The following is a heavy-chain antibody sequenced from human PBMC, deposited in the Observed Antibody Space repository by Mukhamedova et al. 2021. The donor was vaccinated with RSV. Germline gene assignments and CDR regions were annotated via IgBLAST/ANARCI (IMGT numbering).Heavy chain of an antibody. Sequence: TYYPESVKGRFTISRDNSKNTLYLQMNSLRAEDTAVYYCAKSVRIGASGYFDYWGQGTLFTVSS. J-gene: IGHJ4*02. CDR2: T. V-gene: IGHV3-23*05. D-gene: IGHD6-13*01. CDR3: AKSVRIGASGYFDY.